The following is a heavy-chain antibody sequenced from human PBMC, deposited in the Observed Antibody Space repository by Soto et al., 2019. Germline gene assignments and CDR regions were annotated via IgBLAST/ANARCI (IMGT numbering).Heavy chain of an antibody. Sequence: EVQLVESGGGLVQPGGSLRLSCAASGFTFSNAWMSWVRQAPGKGLEWVGRIKSKTDGGTTDYAAPVKGRFTISRDDSKNTLYLQMNSLKTEDTAVYYCTTDTGSGYSAAPADWGQGTLVTVSS. J-gene: IGHJ4*02. CDR2: IKSKTDGGTT. CDR1: GFTFSNAW. D-gene: IGHD3-22*01. V-gene: IGHV3-15*01. CDR3: TTDTGSGYSAAPAD.